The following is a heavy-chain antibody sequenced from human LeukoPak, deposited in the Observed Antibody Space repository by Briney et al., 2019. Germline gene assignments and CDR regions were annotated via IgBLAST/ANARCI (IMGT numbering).Heavy chain of an antibody. J-gene: IGHJ6*03. D-gene: IGHD6-19*01. Sequence: SETLSLTCTVSGGSISSSSYYWGWIRPPPGKGLDWIGTIFYSGSTYYNPYLKSRVTISVHTSKNQFSLKLSSVTAADTAVYYCARHDTSDDYSSMDVWGKGTTVTVSS. CDR2: IFYSGST. CDR1: GGSISSSSYY. CDR3: ARHDTSDDYSSMDV. V-gene: IGHV4-39*01.